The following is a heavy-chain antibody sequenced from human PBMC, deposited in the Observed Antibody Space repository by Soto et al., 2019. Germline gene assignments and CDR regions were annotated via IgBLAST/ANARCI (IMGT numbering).Heavy chain of an antibody. CDR1: GFSFTNAW. J-gene: IGHJ4*02. D-gene: IGHD3-16*01. CDR3: TALSLGY. CDR2: IKSKSDGGTT. V-gene: IGHV3-15*01. Sequence: EVQLVESGGGLVEPGGSLRLSCAASGFSFTNAWMTWVRQAPGKGLEWVGRIKSKSDGGTTDYTAPVKGRFTISRDDAKNTLYLQRNSLKTQDTAVYHCTALSLGYWGQGTLVPVSS.